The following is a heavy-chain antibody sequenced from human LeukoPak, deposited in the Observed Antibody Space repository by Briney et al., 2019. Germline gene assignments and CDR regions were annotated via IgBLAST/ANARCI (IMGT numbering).Heavy chain of an antibody. J-gene: IGHJ3*02. CDR1: GFTFSSYS. V-gene: IGHV3-21*01. Sequence: PGGSLRLSCAASGFTFSSYSMNWVRQAPGKGLEWVSSISSSSSYIYYADSVKGRFTISRDNAKNSLYLQMNSLRAEDTAVYYCARVPEPRASKSRGRYCSSTSCLPVYIWGQGTMVTVSS. D-gene: IGHD2-2*01. CDR2: ISSSSSYI. CDR3: ARVPEPRASKSRGRYCSSTSCLPVYI.